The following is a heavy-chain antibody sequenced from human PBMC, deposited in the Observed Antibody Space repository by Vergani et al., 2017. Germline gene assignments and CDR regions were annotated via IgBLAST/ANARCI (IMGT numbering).Heavy chain of an antibody. CDR1: GFTFSSYG. CDR3: AKTGMTTATYYDMDV. CDR2: IRYDGSNK. D-gene: IGHD4-11*01. V-gene: IGHV3-30*02. J-gene: IGHJ6*02. Sequence: QVQLVESGGGVVQPGGSLRLSCAASGFTFSSYGMHWVRQAPGKGLEWVAFIRYDGSNKYYADSVKGRFTISRDNSKNMLFLQMNNLRTEDPAIYYCAKTGMTTATYYDMDVWVQGTTVTVSS.